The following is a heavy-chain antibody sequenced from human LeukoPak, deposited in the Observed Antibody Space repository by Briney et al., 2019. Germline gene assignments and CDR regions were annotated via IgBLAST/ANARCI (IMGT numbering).Heavy chain of an antibody. CDR3: ARCTTGRTFGSLREIKRSREIDY. CDR1: GFTFSSHW. D-gene: IGHD1-1*01. J-gene: IGHJ4*02. CDR2: IKQDGSEE. Sequence: GGSLRLSCAASGFTFSSHWMSWVRQAPGKGLEWVANIKQDGSEEYYVDSVEGRFTISRDNAKNSLYLQMNSLRVEDTAVYYCARCTTGRTFGSLREIKRSREIDYWGQGTLVTVSS. V-gene: IGHV3-7*01.